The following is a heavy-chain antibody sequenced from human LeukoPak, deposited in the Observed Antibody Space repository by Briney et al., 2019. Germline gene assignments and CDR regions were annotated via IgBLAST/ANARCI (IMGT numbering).Heavy chain of an antibody. V-gene: IGHV3-48*03. Sequence: GGSLRLSCAASGFTFSSYEMNWVRQAPGKGLEWVSYISSSGSTIYYADSVKGRFTISRDNAKNSLYLQMNSLRAEDTALYYCARVQQLVGPYYYYMDVWGKGTTVTVSS. CDR2: ISSSGSTI. CDR3: ARVQQLVGPYYYYMDV. CDR1: GFTFSSYE. J-gene: IGHJ6*03. D-gene: IGHD6-13*01.